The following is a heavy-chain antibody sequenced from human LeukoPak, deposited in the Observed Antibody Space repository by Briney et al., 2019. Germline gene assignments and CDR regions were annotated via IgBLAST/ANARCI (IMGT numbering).Heavy chain of an antibody. CDR1: GFTFSRDW. V-gene: IGHV3-7*01. D-gene: IGHD2-8*02. CDR2: VKQHGIET. CDR3: ARDGTGFDY. Sequence: PGGSLRLSCVASGFTFSRDWMSWVRQAPGKGLEWVASVKQHGIETQSVDSVKGRFTISRDNAKNSVYLQMNSLRVEDTAVYYCARDGTGFDYWGQGTLVTVPS. J-gene: IGHJ4*02.